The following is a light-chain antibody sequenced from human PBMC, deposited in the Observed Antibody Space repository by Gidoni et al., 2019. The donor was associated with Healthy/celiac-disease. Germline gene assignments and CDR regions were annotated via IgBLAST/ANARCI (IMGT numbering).Light chain of an antibody. V-gene: IGLV3-25*02. J-gene: IGLJ2*01. CDR2: KDS. CDR3: QSADSSGTYVV. Sequence: SYELTQPPSVSVSPGQTARITCSGDALPKQDAYLYQQKPGQAPVLVIYKDSERPSGIPERFSGSSSGTTVTLTISGVQAEDEADYYCQSADSSGTYVVFGGGTKLTVL. CDR1: ALPKQD.